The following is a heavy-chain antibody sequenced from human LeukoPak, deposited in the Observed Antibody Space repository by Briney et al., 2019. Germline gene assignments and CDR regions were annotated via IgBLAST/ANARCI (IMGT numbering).Heavy chain of an antibody. CDR3: AREESDWSSLGYFYHYMDV. CDR2: IYYSGST. J-gene: IGHJ6*03. D-gene: IGHD3-9*01. Sequence: SETLSLTCTVSGGSISSYYWSWIRQPPGKGLEWIGYIYYSGSTNYNPSLKSRVTISVDASKNQFSLKLGSVTAADTAVYYCAREESDWSSLGYFYHYMDVWGKGTTVTISS. CDR1: GGSISSYY. V-gene: IGHV4-59*12.